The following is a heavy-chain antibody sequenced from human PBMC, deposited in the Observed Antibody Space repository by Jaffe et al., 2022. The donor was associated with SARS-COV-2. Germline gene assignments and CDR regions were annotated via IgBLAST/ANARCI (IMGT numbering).Heavy chain of an antibody. CDR2: IKQDGSEK. J-gene: IGHJ2*01. CDR3: ARAGDDYVWGSYRLFHWYFDL. Sequence: EVQLVESGGGLVQPGGSLRLSCAASGFTFSSYWMSWVRQAPGKGLEWVANIKQDGSEKYYVDSVKGRFTISRDNAKNSLYLQMNSLRAEDTAVYYCARAGDDYVWGSYRLFHWYFDLWGRGTLVTVSS. D-gene: IGHD3-16*02. V-gene: IGHV3-7*01. CDR1: GFTFSSYW.